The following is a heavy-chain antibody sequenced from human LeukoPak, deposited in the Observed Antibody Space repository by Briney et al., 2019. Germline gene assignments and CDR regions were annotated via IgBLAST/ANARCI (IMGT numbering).Heavy chain of an antibody. V-gene: IGHV4-30-4*01. CDR1: GGSISSGDYY. D-gene: IGHD2-21*02. CDR2: IHYSGST. J-gene: IGHJ4*02. Sequence: SQTLSLTCTVSGGSISSGDYYWSWIRQPPGKGLEWIGYIHYSGSTYYNPSLKSRVTISVDTSKNQISLKLSSVTAAGTAVYYCARDGKVTAIDYWGQGTLVTVSS. CDR3: ARDGKVTAIDY.